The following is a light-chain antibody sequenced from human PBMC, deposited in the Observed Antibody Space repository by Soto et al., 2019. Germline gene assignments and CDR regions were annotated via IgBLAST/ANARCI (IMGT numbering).Light chain of an antibody. Sequence: EIVMTQSPATLSVSPGERATLSCRASQSVSSNLAWYQQKPGQAPRLLIYGASTRATGIPARFSGSGSGTDSTLTISRLEPEDLAVYYCQQYDNSVWTFGQGNKVDIK. J-gene: IGKJ1*01. CDR2: GAS. V-gene: IGKV3-15*01. CDR3: QQYDNSVWT. CDR1: QSVSSN.